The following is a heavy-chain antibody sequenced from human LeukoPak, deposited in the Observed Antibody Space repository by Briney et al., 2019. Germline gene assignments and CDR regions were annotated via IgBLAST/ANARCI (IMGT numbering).Heavy chain of an antibody. CDR1: GGTFSSYA. D-gene: IGHD6-13*01. Sequence: SVKVSCKASGGTFSSYAISWVRQAPGQGLEWMGGIIPIFGTANYAQKFQGRVTMTRNTSISTAYMELSSLRSEDTAVYYCARGTRRIAAAGAYYYYYGMDVWGQGTTVTVSS. CDR3: ARGTRRIAAAGAYYYYYGMDV. CDR2: IIPIFGTA. V-gene: IGHV1-69*05. J-gene: IGHJ6*02.